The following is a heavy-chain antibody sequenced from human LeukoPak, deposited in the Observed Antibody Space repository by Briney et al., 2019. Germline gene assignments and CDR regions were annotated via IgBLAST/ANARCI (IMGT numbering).Heavy chain of an antibody. CDR1: GYTFTGYY. CDR3: ARGNGEQWQDLDY. J-gene: IGHJ4*02. CDR2: INPNSGGT. D-gene: IGHD6-19*01. Sequence: ASVKVSCKASGYTFTGYYMHWVRQAPGQGLEWMGWINPNSGGTNYAQKFQGRVTMTRDTSISTGYMELSRLRSDDTAVYYCARGNGEQWQDLDYWGQGTLVTVSS. V-gene: IGHV1-2*02.